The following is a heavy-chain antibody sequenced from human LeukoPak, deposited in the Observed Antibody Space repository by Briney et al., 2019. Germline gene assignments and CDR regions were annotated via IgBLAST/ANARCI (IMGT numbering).Heavy chain of an antibody. CDR3: TRGHHGLEY. Sequence: PGGSLRLSCAASGFTFSSYAMSWTRQAPGKGPELVSYISPSGSSIFYVDSVKGRFTISRDNAKNSLYLQMNSLRAEDTAVYYCTRGHHGLEYRGQGTLVTVSS. CDR1: GFTFSSYA. D-gene: IGHD1-14*01. CDR2: ISPSGSSI. V-gene: IGHV3-11*01. J-gene: IGHJ4*02.